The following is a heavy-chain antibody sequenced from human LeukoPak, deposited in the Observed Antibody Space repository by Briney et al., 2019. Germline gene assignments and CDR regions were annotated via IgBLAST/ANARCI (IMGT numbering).Heavy chain of an antibody. CDR3: ATSTTIGDAFDI. CDR1: GYTFTGYD. V-gene: IGHV1-8*01. Sequence: ASVKVSCKASGYTFTGYDINWVRQATGQGLEWMGWMSPKNKNAAYAQKFQGRVTMTSDTSISTAYMELSSLRSEDTAVYYCATSTTIGDAFDIWGQGTMVTVSS. CDR2: MSPKNKNA. D-gene: IGHD5-12*01. J-gene: IGHJ3*02.